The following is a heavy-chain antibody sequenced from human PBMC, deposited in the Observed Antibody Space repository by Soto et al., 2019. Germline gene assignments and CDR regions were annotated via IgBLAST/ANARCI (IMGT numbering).Heavy chain of an antibody. D-gene: IGHD3-22*01. Sequence: PGGSLRLSCAASGFTFSSYAMSWVRQAPGKGLEWVSAISGSGGSTYYADSVKGRFTISRDNSKNTLYLQMNSLRAEDTAVYYCAKNGDGYLTAYYYYGMDVWGQGTTVTVSS. J-gene: IGHJ6*02. CDR2: ISGSGGST. CDR1: GFTFSSYA. CDR3: AKNGDGYLTAYYYYGMDV. V-gene: IGHV3-23*01.